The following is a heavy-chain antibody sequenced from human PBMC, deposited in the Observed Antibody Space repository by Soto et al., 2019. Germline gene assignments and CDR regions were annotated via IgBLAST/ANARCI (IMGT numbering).Heavy chain of an antibody. D-gene: IGHD6-13*01. CDR2: IYYSGST. CDR1: GGSISSGGYY. Sequence: QVQLQESGPGLVKPSQTLSLTCTVSGGSISSGGYYWSWIRQHPGKGLEWIGYIYYSGSTYYNPSLKSRVTISVDTSKNQFSLKLSSVTAADTAVYYCAREKSRTAAGTPGPFDYWGQGTLVTVSS. J-gene: IGHJ4*02. CDR3: AREKSRTAAGTPGPFDY. V-gene: IGHV4-31*03.